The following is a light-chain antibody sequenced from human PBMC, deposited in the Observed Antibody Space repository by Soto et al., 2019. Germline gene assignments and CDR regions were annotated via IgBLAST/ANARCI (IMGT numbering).Light chain of an antibody. V-gene: IGKV3-15*01. CDR2: SAS. CDR1: QSISDT. Sequence: TLSVSPGGRATLSCRASQSISDTLAWYQQKPGQAPRLLIYSASRGATGFPARFSGSGSGTDLTLTISSLQSEDFAVYYCQQDKNWAWTFGQATKVDI. CDR3: QQDKNWAWT. J-gene: IGKJ1*01.